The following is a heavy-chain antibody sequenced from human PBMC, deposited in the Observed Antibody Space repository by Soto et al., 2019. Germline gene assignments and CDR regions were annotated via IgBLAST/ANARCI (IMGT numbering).Heavy chain of an antibody. J-gene: IGHJ4*02. V-gene: IGHV4-31*03. CDR2: IYYSGST. CDR3: AGGYSRWAFLDY. Sequence: QVQLQESGPGLVKPSQTLSLTCTVSGGSISSDNKYWSWIRQQPGKGLEWIGNIYYSGSTYRNPSLQRRPTLTVGTFKNQVSLRVASVTGGDTGVYYFAGGYSRWAFLDYWGQGALVTVSS. D-gene: IGHD6-13*01. CDR1: GGSISSDNKY.